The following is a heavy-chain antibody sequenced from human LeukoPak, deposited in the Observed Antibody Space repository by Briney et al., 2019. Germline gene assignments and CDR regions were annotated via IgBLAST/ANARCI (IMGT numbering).Heavy chain of an antibody. D-gene: IGHD3-10*01. CDR1: GYTFTSYA. J-gene: IGHJ3*02. Sequence: ASVKVSCKASGYTFTSYAIHWVRQAPGQRLEWMGWINAGNGNTKYSQKFQGRVTITRDTSPSTAYMELSSLRSDDTAVYYCARGGIPYGAFDIWGQGTMVTVSS. V-gene: IGHV1-3*01. CDR3: ARGGIPYGAFDI. CDR2: INAGNGNT.